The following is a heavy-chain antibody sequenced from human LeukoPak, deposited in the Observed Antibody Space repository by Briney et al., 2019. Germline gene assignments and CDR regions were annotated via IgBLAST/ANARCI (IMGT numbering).Heavy chain of an antibody. J-gene: IGHJ4*02. CDR1: GYPFTGYY. CDR3: ARDGNGAVAGTGAVTY. Sequence: ASVKVSCKTSGYPFTGYYMHWVRQAPGQGLEWMGWINPSGGDTNYAQNFQGRVTMTRDTSISTAYMELSRLTSDDTAVYYCARDGNGAVAGTGAVTYWGQGTLVTVSS. CDR2: INPSGGDT. D-gene: IGHD6-19*01. V-gene: IGHV1-2*02.